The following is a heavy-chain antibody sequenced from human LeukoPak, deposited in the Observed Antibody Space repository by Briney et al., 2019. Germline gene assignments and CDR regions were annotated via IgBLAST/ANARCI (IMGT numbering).Heavy chain of an antibody. J-gene: IGHJ6*02. CDR1: GYTFTSYD. V-gene: IGHV1-8*01. CDR2: MNPNSGNT. Sequence: ASVKVSCKASGYTFTSYDINWVRQATGQGLEWMGWMNPNSGNTGYAQKFQGRVTMTRNTSISTAYMELSSLRSEDTAVYYCARTPLHKQRLVVDYYYYGMDVWGQGTTVTVSS. CDR3: ARTPLHKQRLVVDYYYYGMDV. D-gene: IGHD6-13*01.